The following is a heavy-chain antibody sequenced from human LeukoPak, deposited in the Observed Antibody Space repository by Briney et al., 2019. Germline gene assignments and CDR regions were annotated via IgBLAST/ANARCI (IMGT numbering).Heavy chain of an antibody. CDR3: ARHVGLWRFDY. CDR1: GGSISSYY. CDR2: IYYSGNT. D-gene: IGHD3-3*01. V-gene: IGHV4-59*08. Sequence: SETLSLTCTVSGGSISSYYWSWIRQPPGKGLEWIANIYYSGNTKYNPSLKSRVTISADTSKNLFSLKLSSVTAADTAVYYFARHVGLWRFDYWGQGTLVTVSS. J-gene: IGHJ4*02.